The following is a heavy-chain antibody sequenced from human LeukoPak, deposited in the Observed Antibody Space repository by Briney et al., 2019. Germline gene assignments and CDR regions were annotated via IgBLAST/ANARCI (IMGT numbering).Heavy chain of an antibody. CDR1: GASITSGSYY. CDR2: IYYSGST. CDR3: ARPQGVASVWDFEY. Sequence: PSETLSLTCTVSGASITSGSYYWGWIRQPPGKGLEWIGSIYYSGSTYYNPSLKSRVTISVDTSKNQFSLEARSVTAADTAVYYCARPQGVASVWDFEYWGQGTLVTVSS. V-gene: IGHV4-39*01. J-gene: IGHJ4*02. D-gene: IGHD5-12*01.